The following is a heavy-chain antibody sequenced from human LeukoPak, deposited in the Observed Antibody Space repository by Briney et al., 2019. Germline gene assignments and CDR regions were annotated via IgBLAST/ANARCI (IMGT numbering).Heavy chain of an antibody. CDR3: ARLGRDLDY. Sequence: GGSLRLSCAASGFTFSSYNVNWVRQAPGKGLEFVSSISPSSSTIYYTDSVMGRFTISRDNAKNSLYLQMNSLSTEDTAVYYCARLGRDLDYWGQGALVTVSS. CDR1: GFTFSSYN. D-gene: IGHD7-27*01. J-gene: IGHJ4*02. V-gene: IGHV3-21*01. CDR2: ISPSSSTI.